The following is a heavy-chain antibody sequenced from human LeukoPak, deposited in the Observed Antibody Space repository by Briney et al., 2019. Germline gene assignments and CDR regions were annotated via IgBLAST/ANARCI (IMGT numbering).Heavy chain of an antibody. D-gene: IGHD1-14*01. CDR3: ARRPGN. CDR2: ISGTGGST. CDR1: GFTFSSYA. V-gene: IGHV3-23*01. Sequence: GGSLRLSCAASGFTFSSYAMNWVRQAPGKGLEWVSTISGTGGSTYYADSVKGRFTISRDSSKNTLFLQMNGLTVEDTARYYCARRPGNWGQGILVTVSS. J-gene: IGHJ4*02.